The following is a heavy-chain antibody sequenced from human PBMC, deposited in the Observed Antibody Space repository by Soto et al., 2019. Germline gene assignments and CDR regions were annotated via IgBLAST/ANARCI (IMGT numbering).Heavy chain of an antibody. CDR1: GYSFTSYR. J-gene: IGHJ5*02. D-gene: IGHD6-13*01. V-gene: IGHV5-51*01. CDR3: ARQKPIAAAGPGGTAEVDP. Sequence: PGESLKISCKGSGYSFTSYRIGWVRQMPGKGLEWMGIIYPGDSDTRYSPSFQGQVTISADKSISTAYLQWSSLKASDTAMYYCARQKPIAAAGPGGTAEVDPLGQGTLVTVSS. CDR2: IYPGDSDT.